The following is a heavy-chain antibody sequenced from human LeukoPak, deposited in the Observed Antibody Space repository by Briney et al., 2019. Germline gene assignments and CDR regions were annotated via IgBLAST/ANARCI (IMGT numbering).Heavy chain of an antibody. CDR2: IYYSGST. Sequence: PSETLSPTCTVSGGSISSYYWSWIRQPPGKGLEWIGYIYYSGSTNYNPSLKSRVTISVDTSKNQFSLKLSSVTAADTAVYYCARGDYFDYWGQGTLVTISS. CDR1: GGSISSYY. V-gene: IGHV4-59*01. J-gene: IGHJ4*02. CDR3: ARGDYFDY.